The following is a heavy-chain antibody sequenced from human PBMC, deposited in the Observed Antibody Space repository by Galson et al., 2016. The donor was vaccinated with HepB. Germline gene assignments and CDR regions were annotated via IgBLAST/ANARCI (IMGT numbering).Heavy chain of an antibody. V-gene: IGHV3-33*06. Sequence: SLRLSCAASGFTFSSYGIHWVRQAPGKGLEWVAVIWYDGSGKYYADSVQGRFTISRDNSNNTLYLQMNGLRAEDTAVYYCAKERLVRRIFDHWGQGTLLTVSS. CDR3: AKERLVRRIFDH. D-gene: IGHD1-1*01. CDR1: GFTFSSYG. CDR2: IWYDGSGK. J-gene: IGHJ4*02.